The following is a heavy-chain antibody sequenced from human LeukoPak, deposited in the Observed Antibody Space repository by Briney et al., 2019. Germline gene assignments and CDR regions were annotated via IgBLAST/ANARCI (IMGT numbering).Heavy chain of an antibody. V-gene: IGHV7-4-1*02. CDR1: GYTFINNW. D-gene: IGHD2-15*01. CDR2: INTNTGNP. J-gene: IGHJ4*02. Sequence: ASVKVSCKASGYTFINNWMHWVRQAPGQGLEWMGWINTNTGNPTYAQGFTGRFVFSLDTSVSTAYLQISSLKAEDTAVYYCATRGGSGEYYFDYWGQGTLVTVSS. CDR3: ATRGGSGEYYFDY.